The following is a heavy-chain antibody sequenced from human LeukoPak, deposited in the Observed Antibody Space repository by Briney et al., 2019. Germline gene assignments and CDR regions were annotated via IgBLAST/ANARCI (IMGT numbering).Heavy chain of an antibody. CDR1: GFMFSNSA. CDR3: TASYSFDY. J-gene: IGHJ4*02. D-gene: IGHD1-26*01. CDR2: ISSSGGST. V-gene: IGHV3-23*01. Sequence: GRSLRLSCAGSGFMFSNSAMSWVRQAPGKGLEWVSTISSSGGSTYYADSVKGRFTISRDNSKNTMYVQMNSLRAEDTAVYYCTASYSFDYWGQGTLVTVSS.